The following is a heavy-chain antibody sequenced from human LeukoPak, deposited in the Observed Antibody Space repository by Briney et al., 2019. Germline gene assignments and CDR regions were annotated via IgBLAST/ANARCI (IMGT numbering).Heavy chain of an antibody. CDR3: ARDYYHRSGIPNWFDP. D-gene: IGHD3-22*01. V-gene: IGHV1-2*02. J-gene: IGHJ5*02. CDR2: INPSSGVT. Sequence: SVTASCKVSGYTPTDYYTHWVRHAPEQGHEWMGWINPSSGVTNSAHKFQGRVNMTRDTSISTAYMELRRLRSDDTAVYYCARDYYHRSGIPNWFDPWGQGTLVTVSS. CDR1: GYTPTDYY.